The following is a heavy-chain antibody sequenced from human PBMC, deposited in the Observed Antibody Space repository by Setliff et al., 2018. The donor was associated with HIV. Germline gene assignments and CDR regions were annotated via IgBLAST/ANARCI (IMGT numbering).Heavy chain of an antibody. CDR2: ISSSSSTI. CDR1: GFTFSSYS. Sequence: GGSLRLSCAASGFTFSSYSMNWVRQAPGKGLEWVSYISSSSSTIYYADSVKGRFTISRDNAKNSLYLQMNSLRAEDTALYYCARLPAWTPGIAADVTDYWGQGTLVTVSS. J-gene: IGHJ4*02. D-gene: IGHD6-13*01. CDR3: ARLPAWTPGIAADVTDY. V-gene: IGHV3-48*01.